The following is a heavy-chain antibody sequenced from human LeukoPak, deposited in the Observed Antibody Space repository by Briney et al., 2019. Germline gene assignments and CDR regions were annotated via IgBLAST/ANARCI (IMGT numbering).Heavy chain of an antibody. V-gene: IGHV4-39*07. J-gene: IGHJ4*02. CDR3: ARGGDGYNYSGIDY. CDR2: IYYSGST. D-gene: IGHD5-24*01. Sequence: ASETLSLTCTVSGGSISSYYWGWIRQPPGKGLEWIGSIYYSGSTYYNPSLKSRVTISVDTSKNQFSLKLSSVTAADTAVYYCARGGDGYNYSGIDYWGQGTLVTVSS. CDR1: GGSISSYY.